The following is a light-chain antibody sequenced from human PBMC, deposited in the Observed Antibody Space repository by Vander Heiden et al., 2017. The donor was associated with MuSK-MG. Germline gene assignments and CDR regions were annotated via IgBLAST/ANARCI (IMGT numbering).Light chain of an antibody. CDR2: AAS. V-gene: IGKV1-39*01. Sequence: DIQMTQSPSSLSASVGDRVTITCRASQSISSYLNWYQQKPGKAPKLLIYAASNLQSGVPSRFSGSGSGTDFTLTISRLQPEDIATYYCQQCESTPLTFGQGTKVEIK. CDR1: QSISSY. J-gene: IGKJ1*01. CDR3: QQCESTPLT.